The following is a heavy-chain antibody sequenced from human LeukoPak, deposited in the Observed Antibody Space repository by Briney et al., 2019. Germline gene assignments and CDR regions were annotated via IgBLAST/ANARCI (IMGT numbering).Heavy chain of an antibody. CDR2: ISWNSGSI. Sequence: GGSPRLSCAASGFTFDDYAMHWVRQAPGKGLEWVSGISWNSGSIGYADSVKGRFTISRDNAKNSVYLLLNSLTPEDTAVYYCARGTAHCSDGSCFHPFDDWGQGTLVTVSS. CDR3: ARGTAHCSDGSCFHPFDD. J-gene: IGHJ4*02. D-gene: IGHD2-15*01. CDR1: GFTFDDYA. V-gene: IGHV3-9*01.